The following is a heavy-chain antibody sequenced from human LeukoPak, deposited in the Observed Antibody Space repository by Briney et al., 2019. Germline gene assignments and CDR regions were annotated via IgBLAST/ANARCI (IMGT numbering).Heavy chain of an antibody. CDR1: GFTFDDYG. CDR2: INWNGGST. CDR3: ASGFGESSYYYYMDV. Sequence: PGGSLRLSCAASGFTFDDYGMSWVRQAPGKGLEWVSGINWNGGSTGYADSVKGRFTISRDNAKNSLYLQMTSLRAEDTALYYCASGFGESSYYYYMDVWGKGTTVTVSS. D-gene: IGHD3-10*01. J-gene: IGHJ6*03. V-gene: IGHV3-20*04.